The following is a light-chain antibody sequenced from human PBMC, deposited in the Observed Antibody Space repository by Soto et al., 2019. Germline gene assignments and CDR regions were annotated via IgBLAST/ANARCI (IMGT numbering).Light chain of an antibody. CDR2: GNS. CDR3: QSYDSSLSRSV. Sequence: QSVLTQPPSVSGAPGQRVTISCTGSSSNIGAGYDVHWYQQLPGTAPKLLIYGNSNRPSGVPDRFSGSKSGTSASLAITGLQAEDEADYYCQSYDSSLSRSVFGTGTKLTV. CDR1: SSNIGAGYD. V-gene: IGLV1-40*01. J-gene: IGLJ1*01.